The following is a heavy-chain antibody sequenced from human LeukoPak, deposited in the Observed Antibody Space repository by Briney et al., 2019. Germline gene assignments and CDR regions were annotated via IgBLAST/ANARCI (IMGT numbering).Heavy chain of an antibody. Sequence: SETLSLTCTVSGGSISSYYWSWIRPPAGKGLEWIGYIYYSVSTNYNPSLKSRVTISVDTSKNQFSLKLSSVTAADTAVYYCARGGYCSSTSCWNSWFDPWGQGTLVTVSS. J-gene: IGHJ5*02. D-gene: IGHD2-2*01. CDR2: IYYSVST. CDR3: ARGGYCSSTSCWNSWFDP. V-gene: IGHV4-59*01. CDR1: GGSISSYY.